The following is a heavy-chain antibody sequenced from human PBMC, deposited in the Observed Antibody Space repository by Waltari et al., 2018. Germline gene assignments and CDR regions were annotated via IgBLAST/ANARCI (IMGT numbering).Heavy chain of an antibody. J-gene: IGHJ3*02. CDR3: ARVGSYRAFDI. CDR2: IYHSGST. V-gene: IGHV4-38-2*02. Sequence: QVQLQESGPGLVKPSETLSLTCTVSGYSISSGSSWGWIRQPPGKGLEWLGSIYHSGSTYYNPSLKSRVTISVDTSKNQFSLKLSSVTAADTAVYYCARVGSYRAFDIWGQGTMVTVSS. CDR1: GYSISSGSS. D-gene: IGHD1-26*01.